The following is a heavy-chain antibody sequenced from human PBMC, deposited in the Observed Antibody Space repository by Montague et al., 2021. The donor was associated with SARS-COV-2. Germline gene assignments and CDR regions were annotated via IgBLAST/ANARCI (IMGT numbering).Heavy chain of an antibody. CDR1: GGSISGSY. CDR3: AKYGKSVVVANAWGYYDY. V-gene: IGHV4-59*01. D-gene: IGHD5-12*01. J-gene: IGHJ4*02. CDR2: IHYTGGT. Sequence: SETLSLTCTVSGGSISGSYWSWIRQPPGKGLEWIGYIHYTGGTSYNHSLKSRVTISVETSRNHFSLNRNSVTAADTAVYYCAKYGKSVVVANAWGYYDYWGQGMLVTVSS.